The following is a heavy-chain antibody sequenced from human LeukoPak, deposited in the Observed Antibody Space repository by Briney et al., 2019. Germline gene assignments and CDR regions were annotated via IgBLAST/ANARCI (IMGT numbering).Heavy chain of an antibody. D-gene: IGHD3-22*01. Sequence: PGGSLRLSCAASGFTFSSYEMNWVRQAPGKGLEWVSYISSSGSTIYYADSVKGRFTISRDNAKNSLYLQMNSLRAEDTAVYYCARAGNYYDSSKDAFDIWGQGTMVTVSS. CDR3: ARAGNYYDSSKDAFDI. CDR2: ISSSGSTI. J-gene: IGHJ3*02. CDR1: GFTFSSYE. V-gene: IGHV3-48*03.